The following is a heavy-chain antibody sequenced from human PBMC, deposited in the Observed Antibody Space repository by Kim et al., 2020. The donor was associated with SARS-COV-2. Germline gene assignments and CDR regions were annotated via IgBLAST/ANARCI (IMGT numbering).Heavy chain of an antibody. J-gene: IGHJ3*02. CDR1: GFTFSSYA. CDR3: AKVRLDMDIVVVPAAMHAFDI. V-gene: IGHV3-33*06. D-gene: IGHD2-2*03. CDR2: IWYDGSNK. Sequence: GGSLRLSCAASGFTFSSYAMHWVRQAPGKGLEWVAVIWYDGSNKYYADSVKGRFTISRDNSKNTLYLQMNSLRAEDTAVYYCAKVRLDMDIVVVPAAMHAFDIWGQGTMVTVSS.